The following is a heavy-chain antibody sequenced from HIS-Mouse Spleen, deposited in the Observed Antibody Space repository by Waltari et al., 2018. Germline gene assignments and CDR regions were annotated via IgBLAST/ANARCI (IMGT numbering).Heavy chain of an antibody. CDR1: GGSLSSSSYS. J-gene: IGHJ2*01. D-gene: IGHD6-13*01. CDR3: AREIPYSSSWYDWYFDL. V-gene: IGHV4-39*07. Sequence: QLQLQESGPGLVKPSETLSLTCTVSGGSLSSSSYSWGGSRQPPGKGLEWIGSIYYSGSTYYNPSLKSRVTISVDTSKNQFSLKLSSVTAADTAVYYCAREIPYSSSWYDWYFDLWGRGTLVTVSS. CDR2: IYYSGST.